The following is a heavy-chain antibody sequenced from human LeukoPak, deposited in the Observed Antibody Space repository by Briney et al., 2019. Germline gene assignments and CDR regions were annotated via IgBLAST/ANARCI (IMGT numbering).Heavy chain of an antibody. CDR1: GYTFTGYY. CDR2: INPNSAST. V-gene: IGHV1-8*02. Sequence: ASVKVSCKASGYTFTGYYMHWVRQAPGQGLEWMGWINPNSASTGYAQKFQGRVTMTRNTSISTAYMELSSLTSEDTAIYYCTRGVGVAGDYWGQGTLVTVSS. CDR3: TRGVGVAGDY. J-gene: IGHJ4*01. D-gene: IGHD6-19*01.